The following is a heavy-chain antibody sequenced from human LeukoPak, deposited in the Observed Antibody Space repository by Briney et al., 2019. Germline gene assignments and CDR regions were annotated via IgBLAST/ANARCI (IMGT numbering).Heavy chain of an antibody. D-gene: IGHD6-19*01. CDR3: ARGLAPGWGYYHYYMDV. CDR2: IYHSGST. J-gene: IGHJ6*03. Sequence: SETLSLTCTVSGYSISSGYYWGWIRQPPGKGLEWIGSIYHSGSTNYNPSLKSRVTISVDTSKNQFSLKLSSVTAADTAVYYCARGLAPGWGYYHYYMDVWGKGTTVTISS. CDR1: GYSISSGYY. V-gene: IGHV4-38-2*02.